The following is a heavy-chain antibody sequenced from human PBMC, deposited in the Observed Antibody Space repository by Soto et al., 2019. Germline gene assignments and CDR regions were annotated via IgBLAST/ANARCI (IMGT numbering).Heavy chain of an antibody. D-gene: IGHD2-15*01. V-gene: IGHV5-10-1*01. CDR1: GYSFTSYW. Sequence: PGESLKISCKGSGYSFTSYWISWVRQMPGKGLEWMGRIDPSDSYTNYSPSFQGHVTISADKSISTAYLQWSSLKASDTAMNYCAIPGSWYGGRSYYGMDVWGQGTTVTVSS. J-gene: IGHJ6*02. CDR2: IDPSDSYT. CDR3: AIPGSWYGGRSYYGMDV.